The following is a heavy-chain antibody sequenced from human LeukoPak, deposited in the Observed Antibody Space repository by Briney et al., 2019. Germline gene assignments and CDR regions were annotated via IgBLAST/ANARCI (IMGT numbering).Heavy chain of an antibody. CDR1: GFTFSDYY. CDR2: ISPSSSYT. Sequence: PGGSLRLSCAASGFTFSDYYLSWVRQAPGKGLEWVSFISPSSSYTNYADSVKGRFTISRDNAKNSLYLQMSNLRAEDTAVYYCARLWGGSSGYYYWGQGTLVTVSS. J-gene: IGHJ4*02. CDR3: ARLWGGSSGYYY. D-gene: IGHD3-22*01. V-gene: IGHV3-11*03.